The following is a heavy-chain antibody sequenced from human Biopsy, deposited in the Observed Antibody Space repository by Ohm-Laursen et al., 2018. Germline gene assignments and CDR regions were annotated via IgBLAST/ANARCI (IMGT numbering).Heavy chain of an antibody. Sequence: ASVKVSCKASGYTFGNYGVTWVRQAPGQGLEWMGWISAYNNNNTNYAQKFQGRVTMTADKSTGTAYMELNRLISDDTAVYYCATDADGYYTEFDFWGQGTLITVSS. D-gene: IGHD5-24*01. CDR3: ATDADGYYTEFDF. CDR1: GYTFGNYG. J-gene: IGHJ4*02. CDR2: ISAYNNNNT. V-gene: IGHV1-18*01.